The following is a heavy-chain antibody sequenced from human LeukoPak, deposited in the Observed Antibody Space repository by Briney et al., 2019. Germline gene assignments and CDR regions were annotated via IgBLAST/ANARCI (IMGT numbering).Heavy chain of an antibody. CDR3: ASTVLEDY. CDR1: GGSFSGYY. CDR2: INHSGST. J-gene: IGHJ4*02. V-gene: IGHV4-34*01. Sequence: SETLSLTCAVYGGSFSGYYWSWIRQPPGKGLEWIGEINHSGSTNYNPSLKSRVTTSVDTSKNQFSLKLSPVTAADTAVYYCASTVLEDYWGQGTLVTVSS. D-gene: IGHD2-8*01.